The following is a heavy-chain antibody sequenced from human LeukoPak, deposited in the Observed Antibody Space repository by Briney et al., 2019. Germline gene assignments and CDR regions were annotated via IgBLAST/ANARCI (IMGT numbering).Heavy chain of an antibody. V-gene: IGHV3-21*01. CDR3: VRSPNGGFDAFDI. Sequence: PGGSLRLSCAASGFTFNRYTINWVRQAPGKGLEWVSPITSSSSYIYSADSVKGRFTISRDNAKNSLYLQMNSLRAEDTALYYCVRSPNGGFDAFDIWGQGTMVTVSS. D-gene: IGHD2-15*01. CDR1: GFTFNRYT. CDR2: ITSSSSYI. J-gene: IGHJ3*02.